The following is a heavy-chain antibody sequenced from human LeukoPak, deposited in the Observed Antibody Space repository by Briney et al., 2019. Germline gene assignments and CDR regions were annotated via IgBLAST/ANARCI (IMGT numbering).Heavy chain of an antibody. CDR1: GFTFSNAW. V-gene: IGHV3-15*01. J-gene: IGHJ4*02. Sequence: GGSLRLSCAASGFTFSNAWMNWVRQAPGKGLEGGARIKSKTDGGTTDHAAPVKGRFTISRDDSKNTVYLQMNSLKTEGTAVYYCTTDLHTFMPQVDYWGQGTLVTVSS. CDR2: IKSKTDGGTT. D-gene: IGHD2-2*01. CDR3: TTDLHTFMPQVDY.